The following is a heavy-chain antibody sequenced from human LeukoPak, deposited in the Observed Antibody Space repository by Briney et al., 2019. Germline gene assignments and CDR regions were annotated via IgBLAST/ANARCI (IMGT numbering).Heavy chain of an antibody. CDR3: ARGRGESSGPFDY. V-gene: IGHV4-31*03. Sequence: SETLSLTCTVSAGSISSGGYYWSWIRQHPGKGLEWIGYIYYSGSTYYNPSLKSRVTISVDTSKNQFSLKLSSVTAADTAVYYCARGRGESSGPFDYWGQGTLVTVSS. J-gene: IGHJ4*02. D-gene: IGHD6-19*01. CDR2: IYYSGST. CDR1: AGSISSGGYY.